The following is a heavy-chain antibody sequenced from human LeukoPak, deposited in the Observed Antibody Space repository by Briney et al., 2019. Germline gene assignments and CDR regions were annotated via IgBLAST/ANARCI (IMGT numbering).Heavy chain of an antibody. V-gene: IGHV3-11*01. CDR1: GFTFSYYY. CDR3: ARAMLVSSWNDD. J-gene: IGHJ4*02. D-gene: IGHD6-13*01. Sequence: GGSLRLSCAASGFTFSYYYMSWIRQAPGKGLEWVSYISRSGSTIYYADSVKGRFTISRDNAKNSLYLQMNSLRAEDTAVYYCARAMLVSSWNDDWGQGTLVTVSS. CDR2: ISRSGSTI.